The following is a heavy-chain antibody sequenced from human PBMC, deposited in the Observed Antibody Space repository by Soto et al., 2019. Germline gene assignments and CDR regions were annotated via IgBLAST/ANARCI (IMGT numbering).Heavy chain of an antibody. CDR1: GFTFSSYA. CDR2: ISGSGGST. CDR3: AKDLASSSWYLGRYYYYGMDV. V-gene: IGHV3-23*01. Sequence: EVQLLESGGGLVQPGGSLRLSCAASGFTFSSYAMSWVRQAPGKGLEWVSAISGSGGSTYYADSVKGRFTISRDNSKNTLYLQMNSLRAEDTAVYYCAKDLASSSWYLGRYYYYGMDVWGQGTTVTVSS. J-gene: IGHJ6*02. D-gene: IGHD6-13*01.